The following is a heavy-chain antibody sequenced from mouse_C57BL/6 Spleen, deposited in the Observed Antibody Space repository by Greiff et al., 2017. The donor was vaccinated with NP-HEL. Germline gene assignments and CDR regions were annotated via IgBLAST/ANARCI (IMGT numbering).Heavy chain of an antibody. CDR1: GFNIKDDY. D-gene: IGHD1-1*02. CDR2: IDPENGDT. Sequence: EVQLQQSGAELVRPGASVKLSCTASGFNIKDDYMHWVKQRPEQGLEWIGWIDPENGDTEYASKFQGKATITADTSSNTAYLQLSSLTSEDTAVYYCTTRGGKVAYWGQGTLVTVSA. CDR3: TTRGGKVAY. J-gene: IGHJ3*01. V-gene: IGHV14-4*01.